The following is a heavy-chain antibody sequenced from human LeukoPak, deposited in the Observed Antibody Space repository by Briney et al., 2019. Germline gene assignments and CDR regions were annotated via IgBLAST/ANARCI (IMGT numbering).Heavy chain of an antibody. CDR3: VKNWDY. Sequence: PGRSLRLSCAASGFTFTSYAMHWVRQAPGKGLEWVANIRQDGNEKYYVDSVKGRFTISRDNAKNSLYLQMNSLRAEDTAVYYCVKNWDYWGQGSLVTVSS. V-gene: IGHV3-7*01. D-gene: IGHD2/OR15-2a*01. CDR1: GFTFTSYA. J-gene: IGHJ4*02. CDR2: IRQDGNEK.